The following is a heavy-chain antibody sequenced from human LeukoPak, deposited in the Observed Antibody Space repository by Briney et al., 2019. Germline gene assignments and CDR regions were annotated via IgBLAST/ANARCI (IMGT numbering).Heavy chain of an antibody. CDR2: IDSDGSWT. Sequence: GGSLRLSCAASGNYLMHWVRQAPGKGLVWVSHIDSDGSWTSYADSVKGRFTISKDNAKNTVYLQMNNLRAEDTAVYYCVSFYEAYWGRGTLVTVSS. CDR3: VSFYEAY. V-gene: IGHV3-74*01. CDR1: GNYL. D-gene: IGHD2/OR15-2a*01. J-gene: IGHJ4*02.